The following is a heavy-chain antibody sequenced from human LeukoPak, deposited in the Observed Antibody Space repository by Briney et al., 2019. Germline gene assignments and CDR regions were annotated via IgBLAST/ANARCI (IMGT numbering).Heavy chain of an antibody. CDR1: GYSYTEYW. V-gene: IGHV5-51*01. CDR2: IYPGDSDT. Sequence: GESLKISCRGSGYSYTEYWIGWVRQMPGKGLEWMGIIYPGDSDTRYSPSFQGQVTISADKSINTAYLQWNSLKASDTATYYCASRQSSYERYYYYMDVWGKGTTVTVSS. CDR3: ASRQSSYERYYYYMDV. D-gene: IGHD1-1*01. J-gene: IGHJ6*03.